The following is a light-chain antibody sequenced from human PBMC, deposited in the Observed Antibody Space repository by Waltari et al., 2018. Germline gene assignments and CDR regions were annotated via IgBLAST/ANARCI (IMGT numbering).Light chain of an antibody. CDR1: QDISNY. J-gene: IGKJ2*01. CDR3: QQYDNLPYT. CDR2: DAS. Sequence: DIQMTQSPSSLSASVGDRVTITCQASQDISNYLNWYQQKPGKAPKFLIYDASNLETGVPSRFSGSGSGTDFTSTISSLQPEDIATYYCQQYDNLPYTFGQGTKLEIK. V-gene: IGKV1-33*01.